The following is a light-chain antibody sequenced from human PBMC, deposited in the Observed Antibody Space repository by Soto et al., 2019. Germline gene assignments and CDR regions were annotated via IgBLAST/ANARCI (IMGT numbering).Light chain of an antibody. CDR3: QQYNNWPRT. J-gene: IGKJ1*01. CDR1: QSVSYY. Sequence: VMTQSPATLSVSLGGRATLSCRASQSVSYYLAWYQQKPGQAPRLLIYDASSRATGVPARFSGSGSGTEFTLTISSLQSEDFAVYYCQQYNNWPRTFGQGTKVDIK. CDR2: DAS. V-gene: IGKV3D-15*01.